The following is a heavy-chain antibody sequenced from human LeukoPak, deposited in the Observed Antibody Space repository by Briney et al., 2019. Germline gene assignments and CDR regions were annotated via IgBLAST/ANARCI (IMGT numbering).Heavy chain of an antibody. Sequence: RGSLRLSCAASGFTFSSYEMNWVRQAPGKGLEWVSYISSSGSTIYYADSVKGRFTISRDNAKNSLYLQMNSLRAEDTAVYYCARVPSYYDSSGYFYWGQGTLVTVSS. CDR2: ISSSGSTI. J-gene: IGHJ4*02. D-gene: IGHD3-22*01. CDR1: GFTFSSYE. CDR3: ARVPSYYDSSGYFY. V-gene: IGHV3-48*03.